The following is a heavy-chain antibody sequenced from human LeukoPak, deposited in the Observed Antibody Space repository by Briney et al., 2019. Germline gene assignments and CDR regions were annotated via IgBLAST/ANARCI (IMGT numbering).Heavy chain of an antibody. J-gene: IGHJ6*02. D-gene: IGHD3-10*01. CDR2: IIPIFGTA. CDR3: ARATMVRGVIIKIMDV. V-gene: IGHV1-69*13. CDR1: GGTFSSYA. Sequence: SVKVSCKASGGTFSSYAISWVRQAPGQGLEWMGGIIPIFGTANYAQKFQGRVTITADESTSTAYMELSSLRSEDTAVYYCARATMVRGVIIKIMDVWGQGTTVTVSS.